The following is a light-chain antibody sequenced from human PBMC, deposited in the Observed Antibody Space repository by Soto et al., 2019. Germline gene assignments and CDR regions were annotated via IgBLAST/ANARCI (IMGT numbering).Light chain of an antibody. CDR2: GAS. CDR3: QQYGSSLHT. CDR1: QSVSSTH. J-gene: IGKJ2*01. V-gene: IGKV3-20*01. Sequence: EIVLTQSPGTLSLSPGERATLSCRASQSVSSTHLAWYQQKPGQAPRLLIYGASSRATGVPDRFSGSGSGTDFTLTISRLEPEDFAVYYCQQYGSSLHTFGQGTQLEIK.